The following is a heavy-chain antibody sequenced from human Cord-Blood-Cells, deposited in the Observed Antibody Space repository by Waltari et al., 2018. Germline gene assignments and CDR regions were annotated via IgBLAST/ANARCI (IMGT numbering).Heavy chain of an antibody. J-gene: IGHJ4*02. V-gene: IGHV3-33*01. D-gene: IGHD1-1*01. Sequence: QVQLVESGGGVVQPGRSLRLSCAASGFTFSSYGMHWVRQAPGKGREWVAVIWYDGSNKYYADSVKGRFTISRDNSKNTLYLQMNSLRAEDTAVYYCVSLNWPFDYWGQGTLVTVSS. CDR2: IWYDGSNK. CDR1: GFTFSSYG. CDR3: VSLNWPFDY.